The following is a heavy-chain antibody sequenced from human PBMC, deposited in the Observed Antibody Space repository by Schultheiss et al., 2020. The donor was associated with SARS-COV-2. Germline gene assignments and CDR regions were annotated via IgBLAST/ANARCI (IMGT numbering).Heavy chain of an antibody. CDR3: ASTSDIVVAVAST. Sequence: SETLSLTCTVSGGSISSYYWSWIRQHPGKGLEWIGYIYYSGSTYYNPSLKSRVTISVDTSKNQFSLKLSSVTATDTAIYYCASTSDIVVAVASTWGLGTLVTVSS. V-gene: IGHV4-59*08. CDR1: GGSISSYY. D-gene: IGHD2-15*01. J-gene: IGHJ1*01. CDR2: IYYSGST.